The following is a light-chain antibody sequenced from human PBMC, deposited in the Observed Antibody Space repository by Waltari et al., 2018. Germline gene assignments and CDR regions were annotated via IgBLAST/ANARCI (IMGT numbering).Light chain of an antibody. J-gene: IGLJ3*02. Sequence: QSVLTQPPSASGTPGQRVTISCSGSSSHIGTNYIYWYQQLPATAPKPLIYRSDQRPSGVPDRFSGSKSGTSASLAISGLRSEDEADYYCAAWDDSLSGWVFGGGTKLTVL. CDR2: RSD. V-gene: IGLV1-47*01. CDR1: SSHIGTNY. CDR3: AAWDDSLSGWV.